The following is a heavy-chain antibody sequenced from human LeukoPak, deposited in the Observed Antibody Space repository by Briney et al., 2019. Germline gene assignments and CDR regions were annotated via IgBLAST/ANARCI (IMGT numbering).Heavy chain of an antibody. V-gene: IGHV1-3*03. CDR3: ARRGSSGLTYAFDL. D-gene: IGHD6-19*01. CDR2: INAGNGDA. Sequence: GASVKVSCKSSGYTFNNYAIHWVRQAPGQRLEWMGWINAGNGDAKNSQDFQGRVTITRDTSTNTAYMQLVGLRSDDMAIYYCARRGSSGLTYAFDLWGQGTMVTVSS. J-gene: IGHJ3*01. CDR1: GYTFNNYA.